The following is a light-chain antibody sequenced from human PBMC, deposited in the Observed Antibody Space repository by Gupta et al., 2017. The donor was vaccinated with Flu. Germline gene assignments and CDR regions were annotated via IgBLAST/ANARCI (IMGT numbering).Light chain of an antibody. CDR1: QSLLHSDGNTY. CDR2: KIS. J-gene: IGKJ3*01. V-gene: IGKV2-24*01. CDR3: MQDKHFFS. Sequence: PVTLGQPASISCRSSQSLLHSDGNTYLSWLQQSPGQPPRLLIYKISNRFSGVPDRFSGSGAVTDFTLKSSRGEAEDVGVYYGMQDKHFFSFGHGTKVDVK.